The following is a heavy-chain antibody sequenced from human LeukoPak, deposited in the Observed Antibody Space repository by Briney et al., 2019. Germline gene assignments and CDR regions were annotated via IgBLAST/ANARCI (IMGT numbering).Heavy chain of an antibody. D-gene: IGHD3-10*01. V-gene: IGHV4-31*03. CDR1: GGSISSGGYY. CDR3: ARALASGSFDTNWFDP. Sequence: PSETLSLTCTVSGGSISSGGYYWSWIRQHPGKGLEWIGYIYYSGSTYYNPSLKSRVTISVDTSKNQFSLKLSSVTAADTAVYYCARALASGSFDTNWFDPWGQGTLVTVSS. J-gene: IGHJ5*02. CDR2: IYYSGST.